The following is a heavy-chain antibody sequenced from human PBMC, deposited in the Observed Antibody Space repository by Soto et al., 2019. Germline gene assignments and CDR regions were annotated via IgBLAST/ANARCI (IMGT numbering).Heavy chain of an antibody. J-gene: IGHJ6*02. CDR3: ARVIGYYYPMDV. V-gene: IGHV1-18*01. Sequence: QVQLVQSGGEVKKPGASVKVSCKASGYTFTTYDLSWVRQAPGQGLEWMGWISAYNGNTNYAQNLQGRVTMTTDSSPRTAYMEPRSPISDDTAVYYCARVIGYYYPMDVWGPGTTVTVSS. CDR1: GYTFTTYD. CDR2: ISAYNGNT. D-gene: IGHD3-22*01.